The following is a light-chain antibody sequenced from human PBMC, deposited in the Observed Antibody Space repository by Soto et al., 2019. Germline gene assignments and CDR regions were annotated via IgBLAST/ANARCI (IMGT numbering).Light chain of an antibody. V-gene: IGLV2-14*01. J-gene: IGLJ1*01. Sequence: QSVLTQPASVSGSPGQSITISCTGTSSDVGGYNHVSWYQLHPGKAPKLILYEVTNRPSGVSDRFSGSKSGSTASLTISGLQAEDEADYYCSSYTSSTAYVFGTGTKVTVL. CDR2: EVT. CDR3: SSYTSSTAYV. CDR1: SSDVGGYNH.